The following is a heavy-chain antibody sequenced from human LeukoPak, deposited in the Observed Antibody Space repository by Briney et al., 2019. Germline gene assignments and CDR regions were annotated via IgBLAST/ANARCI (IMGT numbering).Heavy chain of an antibody. CDR2: ISYDGSNK. CDR3: ARDRYSSSPYYFDY. Sequence: GGSLRLSCTASGFTFNNYAMHWVRQAPGKGLEWVAVISYDGSNKYYADSVKGPFTISRDNSKNTLYLQMNSLRAEDTAVYYCARDRYSSSPYYFDYWGQGTLVTASS. CDR1: GFTFNNYA. D-gene: IGHD6-13*01. J-gene: IGHJ4*02. V-gene: IGHV3-30*04.